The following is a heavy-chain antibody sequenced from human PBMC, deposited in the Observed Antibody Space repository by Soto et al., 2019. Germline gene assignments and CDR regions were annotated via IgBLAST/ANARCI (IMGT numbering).Heavy chain of an antibody. CDR1: GFTFSNYE. CDR2: ISYTGSTI. Sequence: LRLSCAASGFTFSNYEMNWVRQTPGKGLEWVSYISYTGSTIYYADSVRGRFTISRDNSKNSLYLQMNSLRAEDTAVYYCARGLRIYYDRSGLHYWGQGTLVTVSS. V-gene: IGHV3-48*03. J-gene: IGHJ4*02. D-gene: IGHD3-22*01. CDR3: ARGLRIYYDRSGLHY.